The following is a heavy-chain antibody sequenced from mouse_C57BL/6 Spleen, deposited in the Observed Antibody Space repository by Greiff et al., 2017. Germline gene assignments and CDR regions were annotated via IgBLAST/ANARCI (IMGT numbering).Heavy chain of an antibody. D-gene: IGHD1-1*01. Sequence: EVQLQQSGPELVKPGASVKISCKASGYTFTDYYMNWVKQSHGKSLEWIGDINPNNGGTSYNQKFKGKATLTVDKSSSTAYMELRSLTSEDSAVYYCARVLRGFAYWGQGTLVTVSA. CDR2: INPNNGGT. CDR1: GYTFTDYY. CDR3: ARVLRGFAY. J-gene: IGHJ3*01. V-gene: IGHV1-26*01.